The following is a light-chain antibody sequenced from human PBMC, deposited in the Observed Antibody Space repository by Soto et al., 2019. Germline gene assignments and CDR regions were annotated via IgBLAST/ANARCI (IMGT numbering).Light chain of an antibody. J-gene: IGKJ4*01. V-gene: IGKV3-15*01. Sequence: IVLTQSPATLSVSPGERATLSCRASQAVGSNLAWYHQRPGQAPRLLIYDASTRATGIPHRFSGGGSGTEFTLTIISLQSDDFSVYYCQHFNKWPHLPAFGGGTKLAIK. CDR2: DAS. CDR3: QHFNKWPHLPA. CDR1: QAVGSN.